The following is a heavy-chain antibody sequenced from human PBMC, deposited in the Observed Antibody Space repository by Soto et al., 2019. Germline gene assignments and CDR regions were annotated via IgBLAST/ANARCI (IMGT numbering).Heavy chain of an antibody. J-gene: IGHJ6*02. V-gene: IGHV3-30*18. CDR2: ISYDGSNK. Sequence: QVHLVESGGGVVQPGKSLRLSCSASGFTFTTFGMHWVRQAPGKGLEWVGFISYDGSNKYHADSVKGRITISRDNSRNTVYLQMDSLRAEDTAVYYCAKDLAPLGYCGGGRGYIYGMAVGGQGTTVTVSS. D-gene: IGHD2-15*01. CDR3: AKDLAPLGYCGGGRGYIYGMAV. CDR1: GFTFTTFG.